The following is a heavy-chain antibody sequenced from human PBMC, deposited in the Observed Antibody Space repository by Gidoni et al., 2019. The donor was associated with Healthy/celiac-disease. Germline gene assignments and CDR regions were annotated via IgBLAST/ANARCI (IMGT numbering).Heavy chain of an antibody. CDR2: INHSGST. D-gene: IGHD6-13*01. Sequence: QVQLQPWGAGLLKPSETLSLTCAVYGGSFSGYYWSWIRQPPGKGLEWIGEINHSGSTNYNPSLKSRVTISVDTSKNQFSLKLSSVTAADTAVYYCARAGIAAAGSFDYWGQGTLVTVSS. J-gene: IGHJ4*02. CDR1: GGSFSGYY. CDR3: ARAGIAAAGSFDY. V-gene: IGHV4-34*01.